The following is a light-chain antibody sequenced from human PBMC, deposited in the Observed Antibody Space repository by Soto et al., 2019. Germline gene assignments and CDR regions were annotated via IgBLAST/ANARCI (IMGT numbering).Light chain of an antibody. CDR2: DVS. J-gene: IGKJ1*01. CDR3: QQYGSSRT. V-gene: IGKV3-20*01. CDR1: QSITSA. Sequence: EIVLTQSPATLSLSPGDRATLSCRASQSITSALAWFQQKPGQAPRLLIYDVSRRATGIPARFSGSGSGTDFTLTTSSLEPEDFAVYYCQQYGSSRTFGQGTKVDIK.